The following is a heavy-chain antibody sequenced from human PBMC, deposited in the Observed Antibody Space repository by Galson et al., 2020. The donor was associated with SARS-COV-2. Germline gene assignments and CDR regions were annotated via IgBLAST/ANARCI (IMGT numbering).Heavy chain of an antibody. CDR3: ARSTVWFGELLFSSDAFDI. D-gene: IGHD3-10*01. V-gene: IGHV1-18*04. CDR1: GYTFTSYG. CDR2: ISAYNGNT. Sequence: ASVKVSCKASGYTFTSYGISWVRQAPGQGLEWMGWISAYNGNTNYAQKLQGRVTMTTDTSTSTAYMELRSLRSADTAVYYCARSTVWFGELLFSSDAFDIWGQGTMVTVSS. J-gene: IGHJ3*02.